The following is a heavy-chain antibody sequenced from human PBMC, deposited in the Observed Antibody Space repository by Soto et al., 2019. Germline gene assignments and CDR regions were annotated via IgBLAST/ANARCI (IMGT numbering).Heavy chain of an antibody. CDR2: INHSGST. D-gene: IGHD6-19*01. J-gene: IGHJ4*02. CDR1: GGSFSGYY. CDR3: ARGGLAVAGRDFDY. Sequence: SETLSLTCAVYGGSFSGYYWSWIRQPPGKGLEWIGEINHSGSTNYNPSLKSRVTISVDTSKNQFSLKLSSVNADTAVYYCARGGLAVAGRDFDYWGQGTLVTVSS. V-gene: IGHV4-34*01.